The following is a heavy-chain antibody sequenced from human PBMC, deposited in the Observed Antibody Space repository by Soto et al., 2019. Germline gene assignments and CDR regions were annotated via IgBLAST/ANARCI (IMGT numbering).Heavy chain of an antibody. CDR1: GFTFSSYS. CDR3: ARDRRDGYNVDY. D-gene: IGHD5-12*01. J-gene: IGHJ4*02. V-gene: IGHV3-21*01. CDR2: ISSNTGYI. Sequence: EVQLVESGGGLVKPGGSLRLSCAASGFTFSSYSMNWVRQAPGKGLERVSSISSNTGYIYYADSVKGRFTTSRDNAKNQRYLHMNSLRAENTAVYYCARDRRDGYNVDYWGQGTLVTVSS.